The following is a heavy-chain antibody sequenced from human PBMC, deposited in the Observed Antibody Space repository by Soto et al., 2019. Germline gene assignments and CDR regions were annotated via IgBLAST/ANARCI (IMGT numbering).Heavy chain of an antibody. V-gene: IGHV1-3*01. CDR2: IHAGNGNT. Sequence: ASVKVSCKASGYTFTTYSMHWVRQAPGQRLEWMGWIHAGNGNTEHSQKFQGRVTITRDTSASTAYVELGSLRSEDTAVYYCARAACSSTSCYNYYAYGMDVWGQGTAVTVSS. J-gene: IGHJ6*02. CDR3: ARAACSSTSCYNYYAYGMDV. CDR1: GYTFTTYS. D-gene: IGHD2-2*01.